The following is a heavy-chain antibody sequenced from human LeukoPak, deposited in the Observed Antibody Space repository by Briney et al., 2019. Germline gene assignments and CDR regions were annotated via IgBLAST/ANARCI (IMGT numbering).Heavy chain of an antibody. CDR2: IYYSGST. CDR1: GGSISSYY. V-gene: IGHV4-59*12. J-gene: IGHJ4*02. D-gene: IGHD4-17*01. Sequence: SETLSLTCTVSGGSISSYYWSWIRQPPGKGLKWIGYIYYSGSTYYNPSLKSRVTISVDTSKNQFSLKLSSVTAADTAVYYCARGDDYGARIDYWGQGTLVTVSS. CDR3: ARGDDYGARIDY.